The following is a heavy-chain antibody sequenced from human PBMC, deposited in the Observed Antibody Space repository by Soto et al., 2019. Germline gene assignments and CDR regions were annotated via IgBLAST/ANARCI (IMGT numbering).Heavy chain of an antibody. J-gene: IGHJ4*02. CDR3: ARGYAVTRLIDY. CDR1: GGSISSYY. CDR2: IYYSGST. D-gene: IGHD4-17*01. Sequence: SETLSLTCTVSGGSISSYYWSWNRQPPGKGLEWIGYIYYSGSTNYNPSLKSRVTISVYTSKNQFSLKLSSVTAADTAVYYCARGYAVTRLIDYWGQGTLVTVSS. V-gene: IGHV4-59*01.